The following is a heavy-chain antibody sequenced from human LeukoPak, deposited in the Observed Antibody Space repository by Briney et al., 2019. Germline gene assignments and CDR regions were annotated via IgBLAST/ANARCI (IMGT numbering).Heavy chain of an antibody. CDR2: IKQDGSEK. V-gene: IGHV3-7*01. J-gene: IGHJ6*02. Sequence: GGSLRLSCAVSGFTSSSYWMSWVRQAPGKGLEWVANIKQDGSEKYYVDSVKGRFTISRDNAKNSLYLQMNSLRAEDTAVYYCARGPGEADVWGQGTTVTVSS. CDR1: GFTSSSYW. D-gene: IGHD1-14*01. CDR3: ARGPGEADV.